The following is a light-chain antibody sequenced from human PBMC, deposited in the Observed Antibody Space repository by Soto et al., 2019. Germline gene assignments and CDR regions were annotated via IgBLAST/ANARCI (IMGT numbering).Light chain of an antibody. CDR3: QQYGSSPPIT. J-gene: IGKJ5*01. CDR2: GAS. V-gene: IGKV3-20*01. Sequence: EVGLSQSPCTLSLSTGERATLSCRASQSVSSSYLAWYQQKPGQAPRLLIYGASSRATGIPDRFSGSGSGTDFTLTISRLEPEDFAVYYCQQYGSSPPITFGQGTRLEIK. CDR1: QSVSSSY.